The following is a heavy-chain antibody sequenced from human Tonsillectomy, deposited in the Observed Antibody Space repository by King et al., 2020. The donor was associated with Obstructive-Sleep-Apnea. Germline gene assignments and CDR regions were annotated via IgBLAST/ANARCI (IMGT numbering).Heavy chain of an antibody. CDR3: ARGTTLVQGVSILGYYGMDV. V-gene: IGHV1-8*01. Sequence: GGGGGEPGASVKVSCEASGYTFTSHDINWVRQATGQGLEWMGWMSPNSGKIGYAQKFQGRIIMTRDTSISTAYMELSSLISEDTAVYYCARGTTLVQGVSILGYYGMDVWGQGTTVIVSS. CDR1: GYTFTSHD. D-gene: IGHD3-10*01. CDR2: MSPNSGKI. J-gene: IGHJ6*02.